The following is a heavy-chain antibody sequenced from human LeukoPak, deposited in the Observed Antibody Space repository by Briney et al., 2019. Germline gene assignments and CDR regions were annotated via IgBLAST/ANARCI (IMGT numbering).Heavy chain of an antibody. V-gene: IGHV4-34*01. J-gene: IGHJ4*02. CDR3: ARVRAVATSNSVYYFDY. D-gene: IGHD5-12*01. CDR1: GGSFSGYY. CDR2: INHSGST. Sequence: PSETLSLTCAVYGGSFSGYYWSWIRQPPGKGLEWIGEINHSGSTNYNPSLKSRVTISVDTSKNQFSLKLSSVTAADTAVYYCARVRAVATSNSVYYFDYWGQGTLVTVSS.